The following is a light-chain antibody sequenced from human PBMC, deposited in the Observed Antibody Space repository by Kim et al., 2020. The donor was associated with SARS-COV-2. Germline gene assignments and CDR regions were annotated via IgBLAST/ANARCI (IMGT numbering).Light chain of an antibody. Sequence: GDIVTITCRASQSISSWLAWYQQKPGKAPNLLIYDASNLESGVPSRFSGNGSGTDFTLTISSLQPDDFATYYCQQYISYGTFGQGTKVDIK. CDR1: QSISSW. V-gene: IGKV1-5*01. CDR3: QQYISYGT. CDR2: DAS. J-gene: IGKJ1*01.